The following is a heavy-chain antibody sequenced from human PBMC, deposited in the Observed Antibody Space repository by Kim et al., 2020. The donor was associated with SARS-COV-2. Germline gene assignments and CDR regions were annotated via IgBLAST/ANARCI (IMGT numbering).Heavy chain of an antibody. CDR1: GFTFDDYA. Sequence: GGSLRLSCAASGFTFDDYAMHWVRQAPGKGLEWVSLISGDGGSTYYADSVKGRFTISRDNSKNSLYLQMNSLRTEDTALYYCSKDGGLSGSGYYYYYYYMDVWGKGTTVTVSS. J-gene: IGHJ6*03. D-gene: IGHD3-22*01. CDR3: SKDGGLSGSGYYYYYYYMDV. V-gene: IGHV3-43*02. CDR2: ISGDGGST.